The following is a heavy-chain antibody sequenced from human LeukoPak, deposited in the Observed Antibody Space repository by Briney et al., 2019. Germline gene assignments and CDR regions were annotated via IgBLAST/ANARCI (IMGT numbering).Heavy chain of an antibody. CDR2: INPSGGST. Sequence: ASVKVSCKASGYTFTSYYMHWVRQAPGQGLEWMGLINPSGGSTSYAQKFQGRVTMTRDTSTSTVYMELSSLRSEDTAVYYCARGDSSSWYVLSALDMDVWGKGTTVTVSS. V-gene: IGHV1-46*01. D-gene: IGHD6-13*01. CDR1: GYTFTSYY. J-gene: IGHJ6*03. CDR3: ARGDSSSWYVLSALDMDV.